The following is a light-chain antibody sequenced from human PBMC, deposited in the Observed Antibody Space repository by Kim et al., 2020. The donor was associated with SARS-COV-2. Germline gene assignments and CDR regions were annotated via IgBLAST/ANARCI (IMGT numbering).Light chain of an antibody. CDR3: SAWDSSLSAWV. J-gene: IGLJ3*02. CDR2: MQN. Sequence: PTPTATGARTSNEVGPEGAAWLQQHQGHPPKLLSNMQNHRPSGVSERLSASRSGNTASLTITGLQPADEADYYCSAWDSSLSAWVFGGGTQLTVL. CDR1: SNEVGPEG. V-gene: IGLV10-54*01.